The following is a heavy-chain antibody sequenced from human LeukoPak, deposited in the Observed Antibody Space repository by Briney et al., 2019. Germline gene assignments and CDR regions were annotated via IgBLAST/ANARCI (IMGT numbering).Heavy chain of an antibody. D-gene: IGHD1-1*01. V-gene: IGHV3-48*04. Sequence: GGSLRLSCAASGFTFSSYSMNWVRQAPGKGLEWVSYISSSSSTIYYADSVKGRLTISRDSAKNSLYLQMNSLRAEDTAVYYCARGAGTSADDYYYMDVWRKGTTVTVSS. J-gene: IGHJ6*03. CDR1: GFTFSSYS. CDR2: ISSSSSTI. CDR3: ARGAGTSADDYYYMDV.